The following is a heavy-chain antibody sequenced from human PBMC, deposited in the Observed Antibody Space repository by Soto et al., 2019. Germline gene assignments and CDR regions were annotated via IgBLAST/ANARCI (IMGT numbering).Heavy chain of an antibody. CDR3: AKAVGYCSSASCRDYYYYYGMDV. CDR2: ISYDGGNK. Sequence: LRLSCAASGFTFSDYGMDWVRQAPGKGLEWVALISYDGGNKYYADSVKGRFSISRDSSKNTLYLQMNSLRAEDTAVYYCAKAVGYCSSASCRDYYYYYGMDVWGQGTTVTVSS. J-gene: IGHJ6*02. D-gene: IGHD2-2*01. CDR1: GFTFSDYG. V-gene: IGHV3-30*18.